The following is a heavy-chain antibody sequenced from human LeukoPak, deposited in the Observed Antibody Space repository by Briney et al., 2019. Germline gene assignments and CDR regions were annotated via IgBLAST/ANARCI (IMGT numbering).Heavy chain of an antibody. CDR3: ARDTGWYYYDT. V-gene: IGHV3-48*03. CDR2: ISSSGSTI. D-gene: IGHD3-22*01. Sequence: GGPLRLFCAASGFTFSSYEMNWVRQAPGKGLEWVSYISSSGSTIYYADSVKGRFTISRDNAKNSLYLQMNSLRAEDTAVYYCARDTGWYYYDTWGQGTLVTVSS. CDR1: GFTFSSYE. J-gene: IGHJ4*02.